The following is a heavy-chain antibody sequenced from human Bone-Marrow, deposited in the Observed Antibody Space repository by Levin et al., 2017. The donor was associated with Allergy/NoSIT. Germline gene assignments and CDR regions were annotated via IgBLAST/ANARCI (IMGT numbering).Heavy chain of an antibody. CDR3: ARVGCSSATCYRRNAFDI. V-gene: IGHV4-59*01. CDR2: VYYSGST. Sequence: SQTLSLTCTVSGGSTSGYYWSWIRQPPGKGPEWIGYVYYSGSTNYNPSLNSRVTISVDTSKNQFSLRLSSVTAADTAVYYCARVGCSSATCYRRNAFDIWGQGTMVTVSS. J-gene: IGHJ3*02. CDR1: GGSTSGYY. D-gene: IGHD2-2*02.